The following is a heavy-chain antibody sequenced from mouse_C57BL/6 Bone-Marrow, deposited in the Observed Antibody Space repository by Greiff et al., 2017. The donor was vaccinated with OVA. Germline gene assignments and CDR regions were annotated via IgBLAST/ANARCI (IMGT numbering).Heavy chain of an antibody. CDR3: ARRRFAY. J-gene: IGHJ3*01. Sequence: EVQRVESGGGLVKPGGSLKLSCAASGFTFSSYTMSWVRQTPEKRLEWVATISGGGGNTYYPDSVKGRFTISRDNAKNTLYLQMSSLRSEDTALYYCARRRFAYWGQGTLVTVSA. V-gene: IGHV5-9*01. CDR1: GFTFSSYT. CDR2: ISGGGGNT.